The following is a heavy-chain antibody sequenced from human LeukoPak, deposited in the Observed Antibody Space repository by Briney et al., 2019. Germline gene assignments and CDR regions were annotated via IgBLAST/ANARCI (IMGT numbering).Heavy chain of an antibody. CDR1: GGSFSGYY. D-gene: IGHD6-19*01. CDR2: ITHRGST. V-gene: IGHV4-34*01. J-gene: IGHJ5*01. Sequence: SETLSPTCTVSGGSFSGYYWSWIRQPPGKGLEWIGEITHRGSTNYNPSLKSRVTMSVDTSKNQFSLKLSSVTAADTAVYYCAMTVASREFDPWGQGTLVTVSS. CDR3: AMTVASREFDP.